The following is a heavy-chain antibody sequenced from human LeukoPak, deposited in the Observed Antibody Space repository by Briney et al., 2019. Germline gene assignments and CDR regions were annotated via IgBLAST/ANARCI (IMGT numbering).Heavy chain of an antibody. D-gene: IGHD2-8*01. CDR3: AREADCTNGVCYTHAFDI. J-gene: IGHJ3*02. Sequence: SQTLPLTCTVSGGSISSGSYYWSWIRQPAGKGLEWIGRIYTSGSTNYNPSLKSRVTISVDTSKNQFSLKLSSATAADTAVYYCAREADCTNGVCYTHAFDIWGQGTMVTVSS. V-gene: IGHV4-61*02. CDR2: IYTSGST. CDR1: GGSISSGSYY.